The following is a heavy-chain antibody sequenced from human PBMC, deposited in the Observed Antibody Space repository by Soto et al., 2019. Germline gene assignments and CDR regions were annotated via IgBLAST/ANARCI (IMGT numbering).Heavy chain of an antibody. CDR3: AREPTTAVVNYGMDV. CDR1: GFTLSNYW. J-gene: IGHJ6*02. V-gene: IGHV3-7*01. D-gene: IGHD6-13*01. Sequence: EVQLVESGGGLVQPGGSLRLSCAASGFTLSNYWMSWVRQAPGKGLERVANINQNGRDKYYVDSVKGRFTISRDSAKELLYLQMNSLRDEDTAVYYCAREPTTAVVNYGMDVWGQGTTVTVSS. CDR2: INQNGRDK.